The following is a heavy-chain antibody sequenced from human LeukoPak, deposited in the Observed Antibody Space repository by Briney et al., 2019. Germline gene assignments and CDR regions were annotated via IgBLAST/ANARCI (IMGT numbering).Heavy chain of an antibody. CDR1: GFTFSSAS. CDR2: ISSSSSTT. V-gene: IGHV3-23*01. D-gene: IGHD4-23*01. J-gene: IGHJ4*02. CDR3: AKDRDQAVADCDY. Sequence: GGSLRLSCAASGFTFSSASMSWVRQAPGKGLEWVSYISSSSSTTYYADSVKGRFTISRDNSKNKLYLQMNSLRDEDTAVYYCAKDRDQAVADCDYWGQGTLVTVSS.